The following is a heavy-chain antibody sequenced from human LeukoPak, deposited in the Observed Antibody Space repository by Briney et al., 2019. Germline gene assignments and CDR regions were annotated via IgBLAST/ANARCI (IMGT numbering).Heavy chain of an antibody. Sequence: ASVKVSCKASGYTFTSYYMHWVRQAPGQGLEWMGIINPSGGSTSYAQKFQGRVTMTRDMSTSTVYMELSSLRSEDTAVYYCARDRGYGYYYYYYMDVWGKGTTVTVSS. V-gene: IGHV1-46*01. CDR1: GYTFTSYY. D-gene: IGHD5-18*01. CDR3: ARDRGYGYYYYYYMDV. CDR2: INPSGGST. J-gene: IGHJ6*03.